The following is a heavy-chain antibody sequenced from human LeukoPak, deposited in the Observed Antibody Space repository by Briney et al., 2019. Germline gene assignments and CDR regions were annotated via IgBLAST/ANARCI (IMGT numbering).Heavy chain of an antibody. D-gene: IGHD1-26*01. Sequence: SETLSLTCTVSGGSISSSSYYWGWIRQPPGKGLEWIGSIYYSGSTYYNPSLKSRVTISVDTSKNQFSLKLTSVTAEDTAVYYCARWGVGATRPYYFDYWGQGTLVTVSS. CDR2: IYYSGST. CDR1: GGSISSSSYY. J-gene: IGHJ4*02. CDR3: ARWGVGATRPYYFDY. V-gene: IGHV4-39*07.